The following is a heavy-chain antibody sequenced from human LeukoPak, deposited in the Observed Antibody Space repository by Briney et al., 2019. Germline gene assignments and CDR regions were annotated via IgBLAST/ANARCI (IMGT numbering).Heavy chain of an antibody. CDR1: GFTFSSYA. D-gene: IGHD3-22*01. V-gene: IGHV3-23*01. Sequence: GGSLRLSCAASGFTFSSYAMSWVRQAPGKGLEWVSAISGSGGSTYYADSVKGRFTISRDNSKNTLYLQMNSLRAEDTAVYYCAKDYYYDSSGPNWLDPWGQGTLVTVSS. J-gene: IGHJ5*02. CDR3: AKDYYYDSSGPNWLDP. CDR2: ISGSGGST.